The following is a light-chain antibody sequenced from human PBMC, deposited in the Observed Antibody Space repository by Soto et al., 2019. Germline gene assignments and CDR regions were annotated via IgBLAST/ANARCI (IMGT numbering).Light chain of an antibody. CDR2: EVT. J-gene: IGLJ3*02. CDR3: CSYAHTSRV. V-gene: IGLV2-8*01. Sequence: QSALTQPPSASGSPGQSVTITCTGTSSDVGAYNYVSWYQQHPGKAPKLMIYEVTKRPSGVPDRFSGSKSGNTASLTVSGLQAEDEADYYCCSYAHTSRVFGGGTQLTVL. CDR1: SSDVGAYNY.